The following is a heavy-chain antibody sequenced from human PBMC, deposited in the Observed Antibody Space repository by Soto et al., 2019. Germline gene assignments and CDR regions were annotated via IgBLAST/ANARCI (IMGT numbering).Heavy chain of an antibody. Sequence: QVQLVQSGAEVKKPGSSVKVSCKASGGTFSSYTISWVRQAPGQGLEWMGRIIPILGIANYAQKFQGRVKITADKSTSTAYMERSSLRSEDTAVYYCARGLHYDSISLDDYWGQGTLVTVSS. CDR1: GGTFSSYT. CDR3: ARGLHYDSISLDDY. V-gene: IGHV1-69*02. CDR2: IIPILGIA. J-gene: IGHJ4*02. D-gene: IGHD3-22*01.